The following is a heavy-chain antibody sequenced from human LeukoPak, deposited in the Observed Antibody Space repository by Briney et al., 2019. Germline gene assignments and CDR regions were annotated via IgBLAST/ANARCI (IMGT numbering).Heavy chain of an antibody. CDR1: GGSVSTYY. CDR3: ARMGGYSGYATH. D-gene: IGHD5-12*01. V-gene: IGHV4-59*08. J-gene: IGHJ4*02. CDR2: IHYSGTT. Sequence: PSETLSLTCTVSGGSVSTYYWSWIRQPPGKGLEWIGYIHYSGTTNYNPSLKNRVTISLDTSKNQFSLNLSSVTAADTAVYYCARMGGYSGYATHWGQGTLVTVSS.